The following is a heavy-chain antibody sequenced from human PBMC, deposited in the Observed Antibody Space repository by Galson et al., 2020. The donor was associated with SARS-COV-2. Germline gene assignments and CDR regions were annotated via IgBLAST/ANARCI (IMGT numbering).Heavy chain of an antibody. CDR2: ILYDGSNK. CDR3: AKERGYTEYDWYFDL. CDR1: GFTFSSYG. J-gene: IGHJ2*01. Sequence: GESLKISCAASGFTFSSYGMHWVRQAPGKGLEWVAFILYDGSNKYYADSVKGRFTISRDKSKNTLYLEMNSLRAEDTAVYYCAKERGYTEYDWYFDLWGRGTLVTVSS. V-gene: IGHV3-30*02. D-gene: IGHD6-25*01.